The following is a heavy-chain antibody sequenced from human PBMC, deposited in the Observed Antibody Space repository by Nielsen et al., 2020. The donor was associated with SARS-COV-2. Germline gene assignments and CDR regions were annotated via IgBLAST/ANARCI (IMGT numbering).Heavy chain of an antibody. J-gene: IGHJ6*02. D-gene: IGHD6-19*01. CDR3: ARTLQYNSGWSSGMDV. CDR1: GFSLSTNGMC. CDR2: IDWDDDK. V-gene: IGHV2-70*11. Sequence: SGPTLVKPTQTLTLTCAFSGFSLSTNGMCVSWIRQSPGKALEWLARIDWDDDKYYSTSLKTRLTISKDTSKNQVVLTMTNMDPVDTATYYCARTLQYNSGWSSGMDVWGQGTTVTVSS.